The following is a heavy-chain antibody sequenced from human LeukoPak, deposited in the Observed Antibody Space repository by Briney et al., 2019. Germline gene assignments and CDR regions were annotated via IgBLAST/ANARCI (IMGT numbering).Heavy chain of an antibody. D-gene: IGHD6-13*01. CDR1: GFTFSSYG. CDR2: IWYDGSSK. J-gene: IGHJ6*02. V-gene: IGHV3-33*01. Sequence: PGGSLRLSCAASGFTFSSYGMHWVRQAPGKGLEWVAVIWYDGSSKYYADSVKGRFTISRDNSKNTLYLQMNSLRAEDTAVYYCARIHKPGIAAAGTNYYYGMDVWGQGTTVTVSS. CDR3: ARIHKPGIAAAGTNYYYGMDV.